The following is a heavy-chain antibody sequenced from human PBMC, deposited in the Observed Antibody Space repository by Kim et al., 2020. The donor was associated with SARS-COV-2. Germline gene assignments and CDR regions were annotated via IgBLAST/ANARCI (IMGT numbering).Heavy chain of an antibody. D-gene: IGHD4-17*01. CDR2: ISSSSSYI. CDR3: ASNYGGNTPLGRWPNDY. J-gene: IGHJ4*02. V-gene: IGHV3-21*01. Sequence: GGSLRLSCAASGFTFSSYSMNWVRQAPGKGLEWVSSISSSSSYIYYADSVKGRFTISRDNAKNSLYLQMNSLRAEDTAVYYCASNYGGNTPLGRWPNDYWGQGTLVTVSS. CDR1: GFTFSSYS.